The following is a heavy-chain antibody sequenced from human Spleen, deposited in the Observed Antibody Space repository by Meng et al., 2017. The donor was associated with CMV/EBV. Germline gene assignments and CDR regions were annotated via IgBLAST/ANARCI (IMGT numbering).Heavy chain of an antibody. J-gene: IGHJ6*02. CDR3: ASRYYGMDV. CDR2: IYDSGRT. CDR1: GGSISSYY. V-gene: IGHV4-59*01. Sequence: GSLRLSCTVSGGSISSYYWSWIRQPPGKRLEWIGYIYDSGRTNYNPSLKSRVTISIDTSKNQFSLKLSSVTAADTAVYYCASRYYGMDVWGQGITVTVSS.